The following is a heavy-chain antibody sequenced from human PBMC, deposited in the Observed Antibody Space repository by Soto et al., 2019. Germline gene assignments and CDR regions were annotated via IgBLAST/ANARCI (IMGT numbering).Heavy chain of an antibody. D-gene: IGHD1-26*01. V-gene: IGHV3-30*18. CDR2: ISYDGSNK. CDR1: GFTFSSYG. J-gene: IGHJ6*02. Sequence: RGGSLRLSCAASGFTFSSYGMHWVRQAPGKGLEWVAVISYDGSNKYYADSVKGRFTISRDNSKNTLHLQMNSLRAEDTAVYYCAKDDTYSGSSDSNYGMDVWGQGTTVTVSS. CDR3: AKDDTYSGSSDSNYGMDV.